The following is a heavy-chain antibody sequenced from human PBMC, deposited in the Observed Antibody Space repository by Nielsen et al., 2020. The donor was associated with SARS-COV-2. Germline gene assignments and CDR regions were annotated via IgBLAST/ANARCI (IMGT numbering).Heavy chain of an antibody. CDR2: TSASGAST. D-gene: IGHD3-10*01. Sequence: GGSLRLSCAASGFTFSSYSMNWVRRAPGRGLEWVSGTSASGASTYYADSVKGRFSISRDNSRNTLYLQMNSLRVEDTAIYFCAKDDVVRGDAYDIWGQGTVVTVSS. CDR1: GFTFSSYS. J-gene: IGHJ3*02. V-gene: IGHV3-23*01. CDR3: AKDDVVRGDAYDI.